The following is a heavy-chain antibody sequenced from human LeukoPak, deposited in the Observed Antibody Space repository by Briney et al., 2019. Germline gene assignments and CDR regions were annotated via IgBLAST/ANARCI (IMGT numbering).Heavy chain of an antibody. CDR3: ARSRVIRYFDWSNAFDI. J-gene: IGHJ3*02. V-gene: IGHV4-34*01. D-gene: IGHD3-9*01. Sequence: SETLSLTCAVYGGSFSGYYWSWIRQPPGKGLEWIGEINHSGSTNYNPSLKSRVTISVDTSKNQFSLKLSSVTAADTAVYYCARSRVIRYFDWSNAFDIWGQGTMVTVSS. CDR2: INHSGST. CDR1: GGSFSGYY.